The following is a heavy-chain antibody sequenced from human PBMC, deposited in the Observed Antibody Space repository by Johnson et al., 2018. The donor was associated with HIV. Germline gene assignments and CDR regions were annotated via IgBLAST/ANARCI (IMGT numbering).Heavy chain of an antibody. CDR3: AGDRVLLWFGESPLDAFDI. D-gene: IGHD3-10*01. CDR1: GFTFSSYA. J-gene: IGHJ3*02. V-gene: IGHV3-30-3*01. CDR2: ISYDGSHK. Sequence: QMQLVESGGGVVQPGRSLRLSCAASGFTFSSYAMHWVRQAPGKGLEWVAVISYDGSHKFYEDSVKGRFTISRDHSKNTLYLQMNSLRAEDTAVYYCAGDRVLLWFGESPLDAFDIWGQGTMVNVSS.